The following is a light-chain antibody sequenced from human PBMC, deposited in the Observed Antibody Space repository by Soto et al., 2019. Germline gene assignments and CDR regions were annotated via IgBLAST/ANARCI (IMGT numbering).Light chain of an antibody. CDR2: AAS. CDR3: QQSYSSPPT. J-gene: IGKJ1*01. V-gene: IGKV1-39*01. Sequence: DIRMTQSPSSLSAPVEYRVIITCRASQSISNHLNWYQQKPGKAPKLLIFAASSLQSGVPSRFSGSRSGPDFTLTISSLQHEDFATYYCQQSYSSPPTFGQGTKVDIK. CDR1: QSISNH.